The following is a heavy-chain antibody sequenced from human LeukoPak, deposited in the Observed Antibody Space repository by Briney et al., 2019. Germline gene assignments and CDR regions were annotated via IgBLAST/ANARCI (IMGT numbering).Heavy chain of an antibody. CDR3: ARGDMLTSYEKGLDY. D-gene: IGHD3-9*01. J-gene: IGHJ4*02. CDR2: MSAYNCNT. Sequence: ASVKVSSKASGYTFTSYGISCVRQAPGHGVEWMGWMSAYNCNTNYAQKLQGRVTMTTDTSTSTAYMELRSLRSDDTAVYYCARGDMLTSYEKGLDYWGQGTLVTVSS. CDR1: GYTFTSYG. V-gene: IGHV1-18*01.